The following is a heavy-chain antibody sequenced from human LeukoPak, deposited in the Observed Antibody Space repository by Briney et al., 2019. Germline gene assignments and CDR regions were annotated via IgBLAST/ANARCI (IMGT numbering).Heavy chain of an antibody. CDR2: ISGDGGTT. J-gene: IGHJ4*02. Sequence: PGGSLRLSCAASGFTVSSNYMSWVRQAPGKGLEWVSSISGDGGTTYYADSVKGRFTISRDNSKNTLYLQMNSLRVEDTAVYYCAKSTASWGRYDHWGQGTLVTVSS. CDR3: AKSTASWGRYDH. V-gene: IGHV3-23*01. D-gene: IGHD3-16*01. CDR1: GFTVSSNY.